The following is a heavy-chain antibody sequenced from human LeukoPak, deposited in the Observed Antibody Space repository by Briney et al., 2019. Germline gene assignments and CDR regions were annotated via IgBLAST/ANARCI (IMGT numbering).Heavy chain of an antibody. CDR2: IKQDGSEK. CDR3: AREAEDIVVVPAAMLSPYFDY. CDR1: GFTFSSYW. D-gene: IGHD2-2*01. V-gene: IGHV3-7*01. Sequence: GGSLRLSCAASGFTFSSYWMSWVRQAPGKGLEWVANIKQDGSEKYYVDSVKGRFTISRDNAKNSLYLQMNSLRAEDTAVYYCAREAEDIVVVPAAMLSPYFDYWGQGTLVTVSS. J-gene: IGHJ4*02.